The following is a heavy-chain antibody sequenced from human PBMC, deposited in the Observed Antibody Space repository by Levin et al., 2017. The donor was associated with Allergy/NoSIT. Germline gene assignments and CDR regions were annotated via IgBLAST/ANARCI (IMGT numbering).Heavy chain of an antibody. J-gene: IGHJ4*02. CDR1: GFTFRSYG. Sequence: PGGSLRLSCAASGFTFRSYGMHWVRQAPGKGLEWVAIIWHDGSNKYYADSVKGRFTISRDNSKNTLSLQMDSLRAEDTAVYYCATVDGDKTFDYWGQGTLVTVSS. D-gene: IGHD4-23*01. CDR2: IWHDGSNK. V-gene: IGHV3-33*01. CDR3: ATVDGDKTFDY.